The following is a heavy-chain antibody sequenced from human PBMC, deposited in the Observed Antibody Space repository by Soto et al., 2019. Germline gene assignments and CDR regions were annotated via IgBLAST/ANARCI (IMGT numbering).Heavy chain of an antibody. V-gene: IGHV4-30-4*01. J-gene: IGHJ5*02. Sequence: SETLSLTCTVSGGSISSGDYYWCWIRQPPGKGLEWIGYIYYSGSTNYNPSLKSRVTISVDTSKNQFSLKLSSVTAADTAVYYCARVRGRLLRFDPWGQGTLVT. CDR3: ARVRGRLLRFDP. CDR1: GGSISSGDYY. D-gene: IGHD2-15*01. CDR2: IYYSGST.